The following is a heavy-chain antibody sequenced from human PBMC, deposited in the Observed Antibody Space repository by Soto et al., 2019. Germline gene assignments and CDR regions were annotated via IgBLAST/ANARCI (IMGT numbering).Heavy chain of an antibody. CDR1: GFTFSSYG. CDR3: ARDIEGRRLTIFGVVSRCVAFDI. D-gene: IGHD3-3*01. J-gene: IGHJ3*02. Sequence: GGSLRLSCAASGFTFSSYGMHWVRQAPGKGLEWVAVIWYDGSNKYYADSVKGRFTISRDNSKNTLYLQMNSLRAEDTAVYYCARDIEGRRLTIFGVVSRCVAFDIWGQGTMVT. V-gene: IGHV3-33*01. CDR2: IWYDGSNK.